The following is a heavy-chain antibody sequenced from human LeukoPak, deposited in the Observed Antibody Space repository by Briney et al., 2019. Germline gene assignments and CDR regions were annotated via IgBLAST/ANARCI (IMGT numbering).Heavy chain of an antibody. CDR3: ARDNIVGYDILTGYPYGYFDY. CDR2: ISSSGSTI. D-gene: IGHD3-9*01. V-gene: IGHV3-48*03. J-gene: IGHJ4*02. CDR1: GFTFSSYE. Sequence: GRSLRLSCAASGFTFSSYEMNWVRQAPGKGLEWVSYISSSGSTIYYADSVKGRFTISRDNAKNSLYLQMNSLRAEDTAVYYCARDNIVGYDILTGYPYGYFDYWGQGTLVTVSS.